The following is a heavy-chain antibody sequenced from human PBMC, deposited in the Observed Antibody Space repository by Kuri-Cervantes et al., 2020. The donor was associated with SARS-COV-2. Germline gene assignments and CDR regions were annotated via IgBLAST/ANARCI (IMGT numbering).Heavy chain of an antibody. CDR1: GFTFSSYA. CDR2: TRNKANSYTT. D-gene: IGHD3-9*01. J-gene: IGHJ6*02. CDR3: ARLELRYYDILTGQYYYYGMDV. V-gene: IGHV3-72*01. Sequence: GESLKISCAASGFTFSSYAMSWVRQAPGKGLEWVGRTRNKANSYTTEYAASVKGRFTISRDDSKNSLYLQMNSLKTEDTAVYYCARLELRYYDILTGQYYYYGMDVWGQGTTVTVSS.